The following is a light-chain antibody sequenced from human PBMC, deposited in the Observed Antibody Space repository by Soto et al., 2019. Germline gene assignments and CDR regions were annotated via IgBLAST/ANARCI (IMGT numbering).Light chain of an antibody. CDR2: EGS. J-gene: IGLJ2*01. CDR1: SSDVGSYDL. Sequence: QSALTQPASVSGSLGQSITISCTGTSSDVGSYDLVSWYQHHPGKAPKLMIYEGSKRPSGVSDRFSGSKSGNTASLTISGLQAEDEADYYCCSYSATVVFGGGTKLTVL. V-gene: IGLV2-23*01. CDR3: CSYSATVV.